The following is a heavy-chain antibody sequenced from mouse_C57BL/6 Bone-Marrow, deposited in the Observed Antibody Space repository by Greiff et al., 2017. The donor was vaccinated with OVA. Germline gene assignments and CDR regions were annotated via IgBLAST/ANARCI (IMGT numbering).Heavy chain of an antibody. CDR2: IYPRSGNT. D-gene: IGHD2-4*01. CDR1: GYTFTSYG. V-gene: IGHV1-81*01. J-gene: IGHJ2*01. CDR3: AREGDYGAWGVYFDY. Sequence: QVQLKQSGAELARPGASVKLSCKASGYTFTSYGISWVKQRTGQGLEWIGEIYPRSGNTYYNEKFKGKATLTADKSSSTAYMELRSLTSEDSAVYFCAREGDYGAWGVYFDYWGQGTTLTVSS.